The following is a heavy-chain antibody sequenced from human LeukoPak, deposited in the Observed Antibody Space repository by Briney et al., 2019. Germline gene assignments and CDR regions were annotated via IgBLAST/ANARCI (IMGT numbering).Heavy chain of an antibody. V-gene: IGHV4-34*01. CDR2: INHSGST. J-gene: IGHJ4*02. CDR1: GGSFSGYY. Sequence: SETLSLTCAVYGGSFSGYYWSWIRQPPGKGLEWIGEINHSGSTNYNPSLKSRVTIPVDTSKNQFSLKLSSVTAADTAVYYCTSGPFDYWGQGTLVTVSS. CDR3: TSGPFDY.